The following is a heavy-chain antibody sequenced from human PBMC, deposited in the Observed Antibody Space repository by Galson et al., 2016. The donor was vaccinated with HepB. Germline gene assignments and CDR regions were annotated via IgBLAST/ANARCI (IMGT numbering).Heavy chain of an antibody. V-gene: IGHV3-7*03. J-gene: IGHJ4*02. D-gene: IGHD4-11*01. CDR2: IKSDGSKK. CDR3: ARINSCFDY. Sequence: SLRLSCAASGFAFNTYWMAWVRQAPGKGLEWVANIKSDGSKKFYVDSVKGRFTISRDNDKNSVYLQIHSLRVEDAAVYFCARINSCFDYWGQGTLVTVSS. CDR1: GFAFNTYW.